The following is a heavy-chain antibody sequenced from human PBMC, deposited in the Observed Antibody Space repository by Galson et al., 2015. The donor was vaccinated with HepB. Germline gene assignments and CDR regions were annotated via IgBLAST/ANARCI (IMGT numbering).Heavy chain of an antibody. CDR2: MNPNSGNT. CDR3: ALALYYYDSSGFKVGWFDP. J-gene: IGHJ5*02. D-gene: IGHD3-22*01. V-gene: IGHV1-8*01. CDR1: GYTFTSYD. Sequence: SVKVSCKASGYTFTSYDINWVRQATGQGLEWMGWMNPNSGNTGYAQKFQGRVTMTRNTSISTDYMELSSLRSEDTAVYYCALALYYYDSSGFKVGWFDPWGQGTLVTVSS.